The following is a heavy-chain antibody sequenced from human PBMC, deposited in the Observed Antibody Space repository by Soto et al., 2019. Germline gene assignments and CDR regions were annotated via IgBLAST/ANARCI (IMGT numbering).Heavy chain of an antibody. CDR1: GGTFSSYA. CDR2: IIPIFGTA. J-gene: IGHJ5*02. CDR3: GGGGGGSSSWWDNWFDP. Sequence: QVQLVQSGAEVKKPGSSVKVSCKASGGTFSSYAISWVRQAPGQGLEWMGGIIPIFGTANYAQKFQGRVTGTGDEARSTANMGLSSRRSEGTAVDYWGGGGGGSSSWWDNWFDPWGQGTLVTVSS. V-gene: IGHV1-69*01. D-gene: IGHD6-13*01.